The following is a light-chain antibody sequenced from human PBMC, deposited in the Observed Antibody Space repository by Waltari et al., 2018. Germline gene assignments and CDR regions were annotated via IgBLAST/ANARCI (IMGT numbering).Light chain of an antibody. CDR1: SGHSHYA. Sequence: QLVLTQSPSASASLGASVKLTCTLSSGHSHYAIAWHQQQPEKGPRYLMKLNDDGSHNEGDGIPDRFSGSSSGAARYLTTSSLQSEDEADYYCQTGGTGIQVFGGGTKLTVL. V-gene: IGLV4-69*01. J-gene: IGLJ3*02. CDR3: QTGGTGIQV. CDR2: LNDDGSH.